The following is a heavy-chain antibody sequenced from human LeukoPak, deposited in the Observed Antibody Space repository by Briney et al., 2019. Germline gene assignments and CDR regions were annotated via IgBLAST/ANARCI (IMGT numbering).Heavy chain of an antibody. CDR2: ISSSSSYT. Sequence: GGSLRLSCAASGFIFSDYSLNWVRQAPGKGLEWVSSISSSSSYTKSADSVKGRFTISRDNAKNTLYLQMNSLRAEDTAVYYCAKDLRGILLPSTGYWGQGNLVTVSS. V-gene: IGHV3-21*04. J-gene: IGHJ4*02. CDR3: AKDLRGILLPSTGY. D-gene: IGHD2-15*01. CDR1: GFIFSDYS.